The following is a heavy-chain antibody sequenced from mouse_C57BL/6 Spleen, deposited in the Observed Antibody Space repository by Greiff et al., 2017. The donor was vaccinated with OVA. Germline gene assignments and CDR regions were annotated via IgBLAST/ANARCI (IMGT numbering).Heavy chain of an antibody. J-gene: IGHJ1*03. D-gene: IGHD1-1*01. V-gene: IGHV1-80*01. CDR1: GYAFSSYW. CDR3: ARSDYERYFDV. Sequence: QVQLQQSGAELVKPGASVKLSCKASGYAFSSYWMNWVKQRPGQGLEWIGQIDPGDGDTNYNGKFKGKATLTADKSSSTAYMQLSSLTSEDSAVYFCARSDYERYFDVWGTGTTVTVSS. CDR2: IDPGDGDT.